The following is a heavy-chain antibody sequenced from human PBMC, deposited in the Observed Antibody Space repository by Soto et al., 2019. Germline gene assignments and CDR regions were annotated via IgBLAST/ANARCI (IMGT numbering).Heavy chain of an antibody. CDR3: AKEFRPFDY. V-gene: IGHV3-23*01. CDR1: GFTFRSNV. CDR2: ISGSGGST. J-gene: IGHJ4*02. Sequence: GGSLRLSCAAPGFTFRSNVMSWVRQAPGKGLEWVSTISGSGGSTYYADSVKGRFTISRDNSKNTLYLQMNSLRAVDTAVYYCAKEFRPFDYWGQGTLVTVSS.